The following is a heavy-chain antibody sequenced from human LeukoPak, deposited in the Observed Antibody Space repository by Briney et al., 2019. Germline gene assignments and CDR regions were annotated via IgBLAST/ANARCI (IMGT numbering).Heavy chain of an antibody. V-gene: IGHV3-30*01. CDR1: GFTFSNYA. CDR3: ARYSTYYYDSGSSGPHYFDN. CDR2: ISYGGTYE. J-gene: IGHJ4*02. Sequence: PGKSLRLSCAASGFTFSNYAMHWVRQAPGKGLEWVSLISYGGTYEYYADSVKGRFTISRDNSKNTLYLQLNSLRAEDTAVYYCARYSTYYYDSGSSGPHYFDNWGQGTLVTVSS. D-gene: IGHD3-10*01.